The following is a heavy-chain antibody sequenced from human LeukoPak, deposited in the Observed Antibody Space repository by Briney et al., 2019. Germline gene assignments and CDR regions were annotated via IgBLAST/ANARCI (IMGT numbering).Heavy chain of an antibody. D-gene: IGHD2-8*01. J-gene: IGHJ4*02. CDR2: INPNSGGT. CDR1: GYTFTGYY. Sequence: LVASVKVSCKASGYTFTGYYMHWVRQAPGQGLEWMGWINPNSGGTNYAQKFQGRVTMTRDTSISTAYMELSRLRSDDTAVYYCGRVINGFIDYWGQGTLVTVSS. V-gene: IGHV1-2*03. CDR3: GRVINGFIDY.